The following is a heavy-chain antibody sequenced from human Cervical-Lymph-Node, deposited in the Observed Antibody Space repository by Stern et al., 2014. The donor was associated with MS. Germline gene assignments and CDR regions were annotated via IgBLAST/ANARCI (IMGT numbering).Heavy chain of an antibody. CDR2: SNSDESST. V-gene: IGHV3-74*02. D-gene: IGHD2-15*01. J-gene: IGHJ3*02. Sequence: EVQLVESGGGLVQPGGSLRLSCAASGFTFSTYWMHWVRQAPGTGLVWVSRSNSDESSTTYADSVKGRFSISRDNDKNTLYLQMNSLRAEDTAVYYCARGVMVAATYAYDIWGQGTMVTISS. CDR1: GFTFSTYW. CDR3: ARGVMVAATYAYDI.